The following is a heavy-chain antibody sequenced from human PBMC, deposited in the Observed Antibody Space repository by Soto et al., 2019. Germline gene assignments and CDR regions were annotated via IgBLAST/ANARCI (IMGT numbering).Heavy chain of an antibody. Sequence: SETLSLTCTVSGVSISSGDYYWSWIRQPPGKGLEWIGYIYYSGSTYYNPSLKSRVTISVDTSKNQFSLKLSSVTAADTAVYYCARAASWQWLVSFDYWGQGTLVTVSS. CDR2: IYYSGST. CDR3: ARAASWQWLVSFDY. J-gene: IGHJ4*02. CDR1: GVSISSGDYY. D-gene: IGHD6-19*01. V-gene: IGHV4-30-4*01.